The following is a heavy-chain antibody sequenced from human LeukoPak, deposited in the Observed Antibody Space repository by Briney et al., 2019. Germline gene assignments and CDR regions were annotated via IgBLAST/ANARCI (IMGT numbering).Heavy chain of an antibody. D-gene: IGHD3-10*01. CDR1: GCTFTSYG. J-gene: IGHJ4*02. Sequence: SVKVSCKGSGCTFTSYGISWVRPPPGQGVAWVGWISDYNGNTKLEQKLQGRVTMTTNKSTNTAIMELKRLRSDDTAVYYCATDRRLLWLGEAGEHYFDNWGQGTLVTVSS. CDR2: ISDYNGNT. V-gene: IGHV1-18*01. CDR3: ATDRRLLWLGEAGEHYFDN.